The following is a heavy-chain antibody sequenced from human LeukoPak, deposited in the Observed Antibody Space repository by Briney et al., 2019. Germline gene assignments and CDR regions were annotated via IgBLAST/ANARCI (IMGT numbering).Heavy chain of an antibody. V-gene: IGHV4-34*01. CDR3: ARRRYGSGSYYKPPDY. D-gene: IGHD3-10*01. CDR2: INHSGST. CDR1: GGSFSGYY. Sequence: SETLSLTXAVYGGSFSGYYWSWIRQPQGRGWSGLGEINHSGSTNYNPSLKSRVTISVDTSKNQFSLKLSSVTAADTAVYYCARRRYGSGSYYKPPDYWGQGTLVTVSS. J-gene: IGHJ4*02.